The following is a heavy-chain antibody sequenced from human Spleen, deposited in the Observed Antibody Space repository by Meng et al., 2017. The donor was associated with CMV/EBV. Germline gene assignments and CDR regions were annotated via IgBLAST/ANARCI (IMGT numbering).Heavy chain of an antibody. D-gene: IGHD5-18*01. Sequence: ASVKVSCKASGYSFSGYYMHWVRQAPGQGPEWMGWINPNSGDTKYAQKFQGRVTMTRDTSISTAYMELNRLRSDDTAVYYCARGYSYGPGEFDCWGQGILVTVSS. CDR2: INPNSGDT. V-gene: IGHV1-2*02. J-gene: IGHJ4*02. CDR3: ARGYSYGPGEFDC. CDR1: GYSFSGYY.